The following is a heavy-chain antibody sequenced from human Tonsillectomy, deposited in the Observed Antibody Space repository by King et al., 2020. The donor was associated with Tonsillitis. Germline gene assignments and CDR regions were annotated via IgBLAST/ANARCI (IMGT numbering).Heavy chain of an antibody. Sequence: VQLVESGGGLGQPGGSLRLSCAASGCTFSSYAMSWVRQAPGKGLEWVSVISGSGGATDDADSGEGRFSISRDNSDPTLHLQLNSLRAEDTALYYCAKSTRPHYGDFFDASDTWGQGTMVTVSS. D-gene: IGHD4-17*01. J-gene: IGHJ3*02. CDR1: GCTFSSYA. V-gene: IGHV3-23*04. CDR2: ISGSGGAT. CDR3: AKSTRPHYGDFFDASDT.